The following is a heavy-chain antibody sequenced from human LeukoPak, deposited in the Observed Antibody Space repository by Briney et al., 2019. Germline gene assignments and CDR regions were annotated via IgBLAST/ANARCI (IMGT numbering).Heavy chain of an antibody. D-gene: IGHD5-12*01. J-gene: IGHJ4*02. CDR2: ISDYNGNP. CDR3: ARTSGAGYDDY. Sequence: GASVKVSCKASGYTFTNYGISWVRQAPGQGLEWLGWISDYNGNPNYAQNLQGRVTMTTDTSTSTAYMELRSLRSDDTAVYYCARTSGAGYDDYWGQGTLVTVSS. V-gene: IGHV1-18*01. CDR1: GYTFTNYG.